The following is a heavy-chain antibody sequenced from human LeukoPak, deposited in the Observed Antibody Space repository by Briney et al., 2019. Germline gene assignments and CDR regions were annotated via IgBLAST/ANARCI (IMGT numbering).Heavy chain of an antibody. V-gene: IGHV3-33*08. CDR2: IWYDGSNK. CDR3: AREASDAFDI. CDR1: GFTFSTYS. J-gene: IGHJ3*02. Sequence: GGSLRLSCAASGFTFSTYSMNWVRQAPGKGLEWVALIWYDGSNKNYADSVKGRFTISRDNSKNTLFLQMNSLRAEDTAVYYCAREASDAFDIWGQGTMVTVSS.